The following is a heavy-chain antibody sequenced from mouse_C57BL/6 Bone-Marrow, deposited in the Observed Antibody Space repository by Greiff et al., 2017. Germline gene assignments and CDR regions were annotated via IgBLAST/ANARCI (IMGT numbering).Heavy chain of an antibody. CDR1: GYAFTNYL. V-gene: IGHV1-54*01. J-gene: IGHJ1*03. CDR2: INPGSGGT. D-gene: IGHD2-5*01. Sequence: QVQLQQSGAELVRPGTSVKVSCKASGYAFTNYLIEWVKQRPGQGLEWIGVINPGSGGTNYNEKFKGKATLTAAKSSSTAYMQLSSLTSEDSAVYFCASPYSNYSYFDVWGTGTTVTVSS. CDR3: ASPYSNYSYFDV.